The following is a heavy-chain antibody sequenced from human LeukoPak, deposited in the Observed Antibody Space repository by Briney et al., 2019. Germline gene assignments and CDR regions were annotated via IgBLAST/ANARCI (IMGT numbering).Heavy chain of an antibody. CDR1: GYTLTAYY. V-gene: IGHV1-2*06. D-gene: IGHD3-10*01. J-gene: IGHJ4*02. Sequence: GASVQVSCRASGYTLTAYYMHWVRQAPGQGLEWMGRINPSSGDTRYAQKFQGRVTITRDTSISTAYMELSSLRSDDTAVYYCARENYKFDYWGQGTLVTVSS. CDR2: INPSSGDT. CDR3: ARENYKFDY.